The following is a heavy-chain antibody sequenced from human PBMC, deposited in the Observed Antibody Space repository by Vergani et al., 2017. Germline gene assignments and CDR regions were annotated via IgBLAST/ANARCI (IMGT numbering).Heavy chain of an antibody. J-gene: IGHJ4*02. CDR3: ASADLDSLGAPRDY. CDR1: GFTVSSNY. D-gene: IGHD1-26*01. CDR2: IYSGGST. Sequence: EVQLVESGGGLIQPGGSLRLSCAASGFTVSSNYMSWVRQAPGKGLEWVSVIYSGGSTYYADSVKGRFTISRDNSKNTLYLQMNSLRAEDTAVYYCASADLDSLGAPRDYWGQGTLVTVSS. V-gene: IGHV3-53*01.